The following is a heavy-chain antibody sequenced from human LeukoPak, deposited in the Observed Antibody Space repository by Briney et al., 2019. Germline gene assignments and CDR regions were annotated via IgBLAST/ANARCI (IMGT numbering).Heavy chain of an antibody. CDR3: ASRITGTTPNSGY. J-gene: IGHJ4*02. V-gene: IGHV3-21*01. CDR1: GFTFSSYS. D-gene: IGHD1-7*01. Sequence: GGSLRLSCAPSGFTFSSYSMNWVREAPGKGLECVSYISSSSSYIYYADSVKGRFTISRDNAKNSLYLQMNSLRAEDTAVYYCASRITGTTPNSGYWGQGTLVTVSS. CDR2: ISSSSSYI.